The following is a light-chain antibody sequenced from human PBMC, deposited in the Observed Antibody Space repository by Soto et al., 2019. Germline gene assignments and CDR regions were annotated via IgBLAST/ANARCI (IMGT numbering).Light chain of an antibody. CDR3: QQYYTYWHM. J-gene: IGKJ1*01. V-gene: IGKV1-13*02. CDR2: DAS. CDR1: QGIGNA. Sequence: AIQMAQSPSSLSASVGDRVTISCRASQGIGNALGWYQQKPGKAPKLLIYDASNLESGVPSTFSGSGSGTEFTLTISSLQPDDFATYYCQQYYTYWHMFGQGTKV.